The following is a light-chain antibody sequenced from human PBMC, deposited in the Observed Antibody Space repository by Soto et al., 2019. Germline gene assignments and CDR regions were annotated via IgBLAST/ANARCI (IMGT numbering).Light chain of an antibody. CDR3: NSYTSSCTYV. J-gene: IGLJ1*01. V-gene: IGLV2-14*03. Sequence: QCVLTQPASVSGAPGQSIAISCTGTSSDVGSYNYVSWYQQHPGKAPKLMIYDVSNRPSGVSDRFSGSKSGNTASLTISGLQAEDEADYFCNSYTSSCTYVFGTGTKVTVL. CDR2: DVS. CDR1: SSDVGSYNY.